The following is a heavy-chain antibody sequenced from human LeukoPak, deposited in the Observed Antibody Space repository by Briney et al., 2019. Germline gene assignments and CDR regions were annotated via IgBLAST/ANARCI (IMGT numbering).Heavy chain of an antibody. J-gene: IGHJ4*02. V-gene: IGHV3-9*01. CDR1: GFTFYDYA. CDR2: ISWNSGST. CDR3: AKGHHGYSSSHFDY. Sequence: GGSLRLSCAASGFTFYDYAMHWVRHAPGKGLEWVSRISWNSGSTGYADPVKGRFTISRDNAKNSLYLQMNSLRAEDTALYYCAKGHHGYSSSHFDYWGQGTLVTVSS. D-gene: IGHD6-13*01.